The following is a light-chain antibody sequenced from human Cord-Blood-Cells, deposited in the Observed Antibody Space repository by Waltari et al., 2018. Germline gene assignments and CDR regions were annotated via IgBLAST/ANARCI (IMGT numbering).Light chain of an antibody. CDR3: QQYNSYSVT. V-gene: IGKV1-5*01. CDR2: DAS. J-gene: IGKJ2*01. CDR1: QSIRSW. Sequence: IQMTQSPSTLSASVGARVTITCRASQSIRSWLAWYQQKPGKAPKLLIYDASSLESGVPSRFSGSGSGTEFTLTISSLQPDDFATYYCQQYNSYSVTFGQGTKLEIK.